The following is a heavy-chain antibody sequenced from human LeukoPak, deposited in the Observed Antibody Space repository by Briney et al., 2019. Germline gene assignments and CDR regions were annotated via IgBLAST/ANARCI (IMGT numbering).Heavy chain of an antibody. V-gene: IGHV3-48*03. J-gene: IGHJ4*02. Sequence: GGSLRLSCAASGFTFSSYEMNWVRQAPGKGLEWVSYISSSGSTIYYADSVKGRFTISRDNAKNSLYLQMNSLRAEDTAVYYCASSAHYGHLDYWGQGTLVTVSS. CDR1: GFTFSSYE. D-gene: IGHD4-17*01. CDR3: ASSAHYGHLDY. CDR2: ISSSGSTI.